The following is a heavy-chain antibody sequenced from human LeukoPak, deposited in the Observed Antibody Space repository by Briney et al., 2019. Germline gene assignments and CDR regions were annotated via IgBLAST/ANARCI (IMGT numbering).Heavy chain of an antibody. CDR3: ARARTGFWSGYSYYFDY. V-gene: IGHV4-59*01. J-gene: IGHJ4*02. Sequence: SETPSLTCTVSGGSISSYYWSWIRQPPGKGLEWIGYIYYSGSTNYNPSLKSRVTISVDTSKNQFSLKLSSVTAADTAVYYCARARTGFWSGYSYYFDYWGQGTLVTVSS. D-gene: IGHD3-3*01. CDR1: GGSISSYY. CDR2: IYYSGST.